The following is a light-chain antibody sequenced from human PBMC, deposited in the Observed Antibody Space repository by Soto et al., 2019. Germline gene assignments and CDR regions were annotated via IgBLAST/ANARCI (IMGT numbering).Light chain of an antibody. J-gene: IGKJ4*01. CDR1: QGISYY. CDR3: QKYNSAPLT. CDR2: AAS. V-gene: IGKV1-27*01. Sequence: DIQMTQSPSSLSASVGDRVTITCRASQGISYYLAWYLQKPGKVPRLLIYAASTLQSGVPSRFSGSGSGSDFTLTISSLQPEDVATYYCQKYNSAPLTFGGGTKVEIK.